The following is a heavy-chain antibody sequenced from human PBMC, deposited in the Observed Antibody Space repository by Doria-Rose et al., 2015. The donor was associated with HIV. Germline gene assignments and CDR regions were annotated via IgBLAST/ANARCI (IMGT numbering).Heavy chain of an antibody. CDR3: ARIKSSRWYHKYYFDF. V-gene: IGHV2-26*01. Sequence: QVTLKESGPVLVTPTETLTLTCTVSGVSLSSPGMGVSWIRQPPGKALEWLANIVSDDERSYKTSLKSRLTISRVTSKSQAVLTMTDMDPVDTATYYCARIKSSRWYHKYYFDFRGQGTLVIVSA. D-gene: IGHD6-13*01. CDR2: IVSDDER. J-gene: IGHJ4*02. CDR1: GVSLSSPGMG.